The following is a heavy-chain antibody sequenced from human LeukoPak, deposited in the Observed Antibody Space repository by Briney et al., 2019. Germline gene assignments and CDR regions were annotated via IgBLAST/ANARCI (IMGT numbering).Heavy chain of an antibody. CDR1: YX. V-gene: IGHV5-51*01. CDR3: ARPSDSSGFFDY. D-gene: IGHD3-22*01. Sequence: YXIGWGRPVPGKGLEWMGIIYPGDSDTRYSPSFQGQVTISADKSISTAYLQWSSLKASDTAMYYCARPSDSSGFFDYWGQGTLVTVSS. J-gene: IGHJ4*02. CDR2: IYPGDSDT.